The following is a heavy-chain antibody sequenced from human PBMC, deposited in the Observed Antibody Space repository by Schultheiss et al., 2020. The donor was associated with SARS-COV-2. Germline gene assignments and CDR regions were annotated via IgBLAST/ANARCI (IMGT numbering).Heavy chain of an antibody. CDR1: GGSVSSGSDH. CDR3: AREEMTDYSNYFGY. D-gene: IGHD4-11*01. Sequence: SETLSLTCTVSGGSVSSGSDHWSWIRQPPGKGLEWIGEINHSGSTNYNPSLKSRVTMSVDTSKNQFSLNLSSVTAADTAVYFCAREEMTDYSNYFGYWGQGTLVTVSS. CDR2: INHSGST. V-gene: IGHV4-61*01. J-gene: IGHJ4*02.